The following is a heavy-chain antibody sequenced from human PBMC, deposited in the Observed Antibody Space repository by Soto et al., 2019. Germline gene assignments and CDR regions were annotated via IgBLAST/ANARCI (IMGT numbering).Heavy chain of an antibody. CDR3: ARDRLLWFGELLYYYYYGMDV. V-gene: IGHV6-1*01. CDR1: GDSVSSNSAA. CDR2: TYYRSKWYN. D-gene: IGHD3-10*01. Sequence: KQSQTLSLTCAISGDSVSSNSAAWNWIRQSPSRGLEWLGRTYYRSKWYNDYAVSVKSRITINPDTSKNQFSLQLNSVTPEDTAVYYCARDRLLWFGELLYYYYYGMDVWGQGTTVTVSS. J-gene: IGHJ6*02.